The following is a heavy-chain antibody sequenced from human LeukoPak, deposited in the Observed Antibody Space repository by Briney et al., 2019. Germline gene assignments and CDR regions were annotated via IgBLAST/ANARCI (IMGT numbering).Heavy chain of an antibody. CDR2: ISWNSGSI. J-gene: IGHJ3*02. CDR3: AKGYCSSTRCAFVI. CDR1: GVTFDDYA. Sequence: PGGSLRLSCAVSGVTFDDYAMHWVRQAPGKGLEWVSGISWNSGSIVYADSVKGRFTISRDNAKNSLYLQMNSLRAEDMALYYCAKGYCSSTRCAFVIWGQGTMVTVSS. V-gene: IGHV3-9*03. D-gene: IGHD2-2*01.